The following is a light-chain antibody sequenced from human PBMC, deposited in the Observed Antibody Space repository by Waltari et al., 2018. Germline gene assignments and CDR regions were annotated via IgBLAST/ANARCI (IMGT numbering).Light chain of an antibody. V-gene: IGKV3-20*01. CDR3: QQYDISPLT. CDR2: DTS. J-gene: IGKJ4*01. Sequence: EIVLTHSPGTLSLSPGERATLSCRASQTVRTTYLAWYQQKPGQAPTLLIYDTSSRATGIPDRFSGSGSGTDFSLTISSLEPEDFAVYYCQQYDISPLTFGGGTKVETK. CDR1: QTVRTTY.